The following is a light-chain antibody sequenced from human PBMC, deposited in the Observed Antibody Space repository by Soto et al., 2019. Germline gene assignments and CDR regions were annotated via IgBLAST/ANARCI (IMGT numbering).Light chain of an antibody. CDR1: HPITRY. J-gene: IGKJ4*01. CDR3: QQSYSNPT. CDR2: ATS. Sequence: DIQMTQSPSSLSASVGDRVTITCRASHPITRYLNWYQQKAGKAPKLLIYATSSLESGVPSRFSGSGSGTDFTLTINSLQLEDLAIYYCQQSYSNPTFGGGTKVEIK. V-gene: IGKV1-39*01.